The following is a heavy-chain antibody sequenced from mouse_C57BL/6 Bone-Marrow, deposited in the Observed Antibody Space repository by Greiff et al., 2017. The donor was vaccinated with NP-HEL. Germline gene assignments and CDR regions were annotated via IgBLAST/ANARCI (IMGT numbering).Heavy chain of an antibody. D-gene: IGHD1-1*01. V-gene: IGHV1-54*01. Sequence: VKLQESGAELVRPGTSVKVSCKASGYAFTNYLIEWVKQRPGQGLEWIGVINPGSGGTNYNEKFKGKATLTADKSSSTAYMQLSSLTSEDSAVYFCARSGVRDYYGSPAWFAYWGQGTLVTVAA. J-gene: IGHJ3*01. CDR1: GYAFTNYL. CDR2: INPGSGGT. CDR3: ARSGVRDYYGSPAWFAY.